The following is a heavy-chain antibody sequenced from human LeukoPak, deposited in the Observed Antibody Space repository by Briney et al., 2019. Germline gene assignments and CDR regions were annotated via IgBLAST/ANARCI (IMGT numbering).Heavy chain of an antibody. J-gene: IGHJ4*02. Sequence: VASVKVSCMAPGYTFTGYYIHWVRQAPGQGLEWMGWINPKSGGTNYAQKFQGRVTMTRDTSISTAYMELSRLRADDTAVYYCARDDSFLTTVTDWGQGTLVTVSS. CDR1: GYTFTGYY. CDR3: ARDDSFLTTVTD. D-gene: IGHD4-17*01. CDR2: INPKSGGT. V-gene: IGHV1-2*02.